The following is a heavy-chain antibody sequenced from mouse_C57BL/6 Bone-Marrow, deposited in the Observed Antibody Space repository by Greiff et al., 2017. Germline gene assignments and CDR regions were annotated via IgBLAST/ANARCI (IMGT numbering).Heavy chain of an antibody. CDR3: ARSLRGNFDY. J-gene: IGHJ2*01. CDR1: GFTFSSYA. V-gene: IGHV5-4*03. CDR2: LSDGGSYT. Sequence: DVKLVESGGGLVKPGGSLTLSCAVSGFTFSSYAMSWVATLSDGGSYTYYPDNVKGRFTISRDNAKNNLYLQMSHLKSEDTAMYYCARSLRGNFDYWGQGTTLTVSS.